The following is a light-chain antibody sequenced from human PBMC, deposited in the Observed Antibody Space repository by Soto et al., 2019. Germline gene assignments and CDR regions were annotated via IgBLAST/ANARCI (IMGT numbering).Light chain of an antibody. J-gene: IGLJ1*01. CDR3: QSYDRSRSGYV. Sequence: QSALTQPASVSGSPGQSITISCTGTNSDVGGYNYVSWYQQHPGKAPELMIYEVSHRPSGVSNRFSGSKSDNTASLTISGLQAEDEADYYCQSYDRSRSGYVFASGTKLTVL. CDR1: NSDVGGYNY. V-gene: IGLV2-14*01. CDR2: EVS.